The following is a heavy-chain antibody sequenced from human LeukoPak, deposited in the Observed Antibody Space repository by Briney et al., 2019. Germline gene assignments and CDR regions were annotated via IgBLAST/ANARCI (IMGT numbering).Heavy chain of an antibody. CDR3: ARQTTVTTQSDY. CDR1: GYIFSNYW. D-gene: IGHD4-17*01. CDR2: IDPIDSYT. J-gene: IGHJ4*02. Sequence: GESLKISCKGSGYIFSNYWISWVRQMPGKGLEWMGRIDPIDSYTNYSPSFQGHVTMSVDKSTSTAYLQWSSLKASDTAMYYRARQTTVTTQSDYWGQGTLVTVSS. V-gene: IGHV5-10-1*01.